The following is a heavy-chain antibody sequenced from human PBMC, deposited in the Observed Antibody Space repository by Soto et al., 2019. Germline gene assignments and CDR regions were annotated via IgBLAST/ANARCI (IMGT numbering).Heavy chain of an antibody. V-gene: IGHV3-33*01. CDR3: ARGLAAAGTRAYFDY. D-gene: IGHD6-13*01. CDR2: IWYDGSNK. J-gene: IGHJ4*02. CDR1: GFTFSSYG. Sequence: PGGSLRLSCAASGFTFSSYGMHRVRQAPGKGLEWVAVIWYDGSNKYYADSVKGRFTISRDNSKNTLYLQMNSLRAEDTAVYYCARGLAAAGTRAYFDYWGQGTVVTVSS.